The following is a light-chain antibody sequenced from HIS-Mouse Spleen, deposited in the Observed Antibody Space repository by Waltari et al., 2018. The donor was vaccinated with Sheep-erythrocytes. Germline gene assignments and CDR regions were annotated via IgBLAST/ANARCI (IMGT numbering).Light chain of an antibody. J-gene: IGLJ3*02. CDR1: SSAVGGYNL. CDR3: CSYAGSSTPWV. Sequence: QSALTQPASVSGSPGQSITIPCPGTSSAVGGYNLVSWYQQHPGKAPKLMIYEGSKRPSGVSNRFSGSKSGNTASLTISGLQAEDEADYYCCSYAGSSTPWVFGGGTKLTVL. V-gene: IGLV2-23*01. CDR2: EGS.